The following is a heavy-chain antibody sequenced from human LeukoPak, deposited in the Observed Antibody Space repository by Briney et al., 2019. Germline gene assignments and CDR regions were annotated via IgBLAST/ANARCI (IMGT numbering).Heavy chain of an antibody. CDR3: AKVGDYYGSGKYSNFDY. V-gene: IGHV3-23*01. Sequence: GGSLRLSCAASGFTFSIYWMHWVRQAPGKGLEWVSAISGSGSTTYYADSVKGRFTISRDNSKNTLYLQMSSLRAEDTAVYYCAKVGDYYGSGKYSNFDYWGQGTLVTVSS. CDR1: GFTFSIYW. D-gene: IGHD3-10*01. J-gene: IGHJ4*02. CDR2: ISGSGSTT.